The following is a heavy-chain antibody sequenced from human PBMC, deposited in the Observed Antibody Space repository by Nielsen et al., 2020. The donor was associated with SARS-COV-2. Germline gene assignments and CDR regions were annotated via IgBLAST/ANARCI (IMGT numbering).Heavy chain of an antibody. CDR2: ISSSSSYI. J-gene: IGHJ6*02. V-gene: IGHV3-21*01. D-gene: IGHD2-2*01. CDR3: SGAGYCSSTSCQNSYYYYGMDV. Sequence: WIRQPPGKGLGWVSSISSSSSYIYYADSVKGRFTISRDNSKNTLYLQMNSLRAEDTAVYYCSGAGYCSSTSCQNSYYYYGMDVWGQGTTVTVSS.